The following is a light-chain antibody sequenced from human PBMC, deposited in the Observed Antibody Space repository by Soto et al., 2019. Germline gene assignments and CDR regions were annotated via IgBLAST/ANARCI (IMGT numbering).Light chain of an antibody. V-gene: IGKV1-5*01. Sequence: DIQMTQSPSTLSASVGDRVTITSRASQSISSWLAWYQQKPGKAPKLLIYDASSLESGVPSRFSGSGSGTEFTLTISSLQPDDFATYYCQQHNSYSTFGQGTKVDIK. J-gene: IGKJ1*01. CDR2: DAS. CDR1: QSISSW. CDR3: QQHNSYST.